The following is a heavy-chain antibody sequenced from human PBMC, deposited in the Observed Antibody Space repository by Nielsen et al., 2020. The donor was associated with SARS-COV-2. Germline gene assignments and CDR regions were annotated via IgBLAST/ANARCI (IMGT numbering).Heavy chain of an antibody. V-gene: IGHV5-10-1*01. J-gene: IGHJ5*02. CDR1: GYSFTSYW. CDR2: IDPSDSYT. D-gene: IGHD3-16*02. Sequence: GESLKISCKGSGYSFTSYWISWVRQMPGKGLEWMGRIDPSDSYTNYSPSFQGHVTISADKSISTAYLQWSSLKASDTAMYYCARKLYLGELSYPFDPWGQGTLVTVSS. CDR3: ARKLYLGELSYPFDP.